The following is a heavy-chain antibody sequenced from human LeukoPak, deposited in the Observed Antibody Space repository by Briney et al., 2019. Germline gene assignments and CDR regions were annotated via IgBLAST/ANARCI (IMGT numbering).Heavy chain of an antibody. D-gene: IGHD3-10*01. CDR3: ARVLWFGGLWTPFDS. V-gene: IGHV4-59*08. Sequence: SETLSLTCTVSGGSISSYYWSWIRQPPGKGLEWIGYIYYGGSTKYNPSLKSRVTISVDTSKNQFSLRLSSVTAADTAVYYCARVLWFGGLWTPFDSWGQGTLVTVSS. CDR2: IYYGGST. J-gene: IGHJ4*02. CDR1: GGSISSYY.